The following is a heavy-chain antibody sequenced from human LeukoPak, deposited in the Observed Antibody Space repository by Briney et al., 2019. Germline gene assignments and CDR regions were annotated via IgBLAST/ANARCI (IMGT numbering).Heavy chain of an antibody. J-gene: IGHJ6*02. Sequence: SETLSLTCDVYGGSFSGYYWSWIRQPPGKGLEWIGEINHSGSTNYNPSLKSRVTISVDTSKNQFSLKLSSVTAADTAVYYCAKDWLGYDILTGYFQYYYYGMDVWGQGTTVTVSS. CDR3: AKDWLGYDILTGYFQYYYYGMDV. CDR1: GGSFSGYY. D-gene: IGHD3-9*01. CDR2: INHSGST. V-gene: IGHV4-34*01.